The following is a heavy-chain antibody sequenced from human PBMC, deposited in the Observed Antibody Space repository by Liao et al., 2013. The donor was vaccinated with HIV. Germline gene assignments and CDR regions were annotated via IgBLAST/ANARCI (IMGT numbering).Heavy chain of an antibody. D-gene: IGHD2-2*01. CDR1: GGSISSSDYY. Sequence: QVQLQESGPGLVKPSQTLSLTCTVSGGSISSSDYYWSWIRQPPGKGLEWIGGIYYSGSTYYNPSLKSRVSISVDTSKNQFSLILTSVTAADTAVYYCARVSICSSTSCHQTYYFDQWGQGTLVSVSS. CDR2: IYYSGST. J-gene: IGHJ4*02. CDR3: ARVSICSSTSCHQTYYFDQ. V-gene: IGHV4-39*07.